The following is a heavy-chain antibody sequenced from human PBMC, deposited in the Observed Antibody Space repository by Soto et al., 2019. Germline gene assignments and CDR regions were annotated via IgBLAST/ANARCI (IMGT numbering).Heavy chain of an antibody. V-gene: IGHV3-23*01. Sequence: EVQLLESGGGLIQPGGSLRLSCAASGFTFSSYAMSWVRQAPGKGLEWVSAISGSGGSTYYADSVKGRFTISRDNSKNTLYLQMNSLSAEDTAVYYCSTIAARLDWFDPWGQGTMVTVSS. CDR3: STIAARLDWFDP. D-gene: IGHD6-6*01. CDR2: ISGSGGST. J-gene: IGHJ5*02. CDR1: GFTFSSYA.